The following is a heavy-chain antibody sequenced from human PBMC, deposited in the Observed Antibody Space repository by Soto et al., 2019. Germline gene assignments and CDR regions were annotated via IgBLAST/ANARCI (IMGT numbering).Heavy chain of an antibody. D-gene: IGHD3-10*01. CDR1: GGSVSSYY. V-gene: IGHV4-59*02. CDR3: ARGDYYFASGTYYGFDY. J-gene: IGHJ4*02. Sequence: SETLSLTCAVSGGSVSSYYWTWIRKPPGKGLEWIGYIRYTGSPTYNPSLKSRVIISVDTSKNQFSLDLSSVTTADTAVYYCARGDYYFASGTYYGFDYWGQGTLVTVSS. CDR2: IRYTGSP.